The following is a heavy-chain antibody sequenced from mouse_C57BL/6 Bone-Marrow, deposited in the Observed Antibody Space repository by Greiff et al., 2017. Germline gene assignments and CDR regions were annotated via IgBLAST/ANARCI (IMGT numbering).Heavy chain of an antibody. CDR3: ARLYDGYSFDY. CDR2: ISSGGSYT. J-gene: IGHJ2*01. CDR1: GFTFSSYG. D-gene: IGHD2-3*01. Sequence: EVQLVESGGDLVKPGGSLKLSCAASGFTFSSYGMSWVRQTPDKRLEWVATISSGGSYTYYPDSVKGRFTISRDNAKNTLYLQMSSLKSEDTAMYYCARLYDGYSFDYWGQGTTLPVSS. V-gene: IGHV5-6*01.